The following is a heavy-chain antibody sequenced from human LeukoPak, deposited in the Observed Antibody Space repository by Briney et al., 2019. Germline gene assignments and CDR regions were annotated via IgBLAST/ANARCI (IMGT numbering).Heavy chain of an antibody. CDR1: GFTFSNAW. Sequence: GGSLRLSCAASGFTFSNAWMSWVRQAPGKGLEWVGRIKRKTDGGTTDYAAPVKGRFSISRDDSKNTLYLQMNSLKTEDTTVYYCTTLGAFDYWGLGTLVTVSS. CDR2: IKRKTDGGTT. J-gene: IGHJ4*02. CDR3: TTLGAFDY. D-gene: IGHD4/OR15-4a*01. V-gene: IGHV3-15*01.